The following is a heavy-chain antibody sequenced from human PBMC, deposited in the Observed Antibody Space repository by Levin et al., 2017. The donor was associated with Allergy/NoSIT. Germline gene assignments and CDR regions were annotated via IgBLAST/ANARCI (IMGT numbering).Heavy chain of an antibody. Sequence: GGSLRLSCAASGFTFSSYAMHWVRQAPGKGLEWVAVISYDGSNKYYADSVKGRFTISRDNSKNTLYLQMNSLRAEDTAVYYCAREFRLYTFCAFDIWGQGTMVTVSS. CDR2: ISYDGSNK. V-gene: IGHV3-30*04. CDR1: GFTFSSYA. J-gene: IGHJ3*02. CDR3: AREFRLYTFCAFDI. D-gene: IGHD3-3*01.